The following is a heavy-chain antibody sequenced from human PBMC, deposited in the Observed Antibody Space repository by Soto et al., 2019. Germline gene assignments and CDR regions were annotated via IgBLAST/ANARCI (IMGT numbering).Heavy chain of an antibody. V-gene: IGHV4-39*01. CDR2: IYYSGNT. CDR1: GGSISSSSYY. D-gene: IGHD4-17*01. Sequence: SETLSLTCTVSGGSISSSSYYCAWIRQPPGKRLEWIGSIYYSGNTYYNPSLKSRVTISVDTSKNQFSLKLSSVTAADTAVYYCARAKYGDNWFDPWAREPWSPSPQ. J-gene: IGHJ5*02. CDR3: ARAKYGDNWFDP.